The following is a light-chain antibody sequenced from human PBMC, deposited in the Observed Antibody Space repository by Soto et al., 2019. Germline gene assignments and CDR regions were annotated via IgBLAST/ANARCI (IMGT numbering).Light chain of an antibody. Sequence: EVVLTQSPASLSLSAGERATLSCRASQSITYIAWYQQKPGQTPRLLIYGTSDRATGIPPRFSGSGSRTDFTLTISSLEPEDFAVYFYLQRSNWPPTFGQGTKVEIK. V-gene: IGKV3-11*01. CDR3: LQRSNWPPT. CDR1: QSITY. CDR2: GTS. J-gene: IGKJ1*01.